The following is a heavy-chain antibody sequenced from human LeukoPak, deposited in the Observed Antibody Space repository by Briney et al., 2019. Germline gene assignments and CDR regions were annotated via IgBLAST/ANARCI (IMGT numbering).Heavy chain of an antibody. CDR1: GGSLSSSSYY. CDR2: IYYSGRT. D-gene: IGHD5-18*01. CDR3: ARHGVMMDTAMAHYYYYYMDV. Sequence: PSETLSLTCTVSGGSLSSSSYYWGWIRQPPGTGLEWLGSIYYSGRTYYNPSLKRRVTISGHTSKNQFSLKLSSVTAADTAVYYCARHGVMMDTAMAHYYYYYMDVWGKGTTVTISS. V-gene: IGHV4-39*01. J-gene: IGHJ6*03.